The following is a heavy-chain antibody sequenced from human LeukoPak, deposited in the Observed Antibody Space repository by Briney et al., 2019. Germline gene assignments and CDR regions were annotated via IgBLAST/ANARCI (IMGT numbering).Heavy chain of an antibody. CDR1: GYTFTNYN. CDR2: ISPHNGNT. V-gene: IGHV1-18*01. Sequence: ASVKVSYRASGYTFTNYNIAWVRQAPGQGLEWVGWISPHNGNTKYAQKFQGRVTMTTDTSTSTAYIELRSLTFDDTAIYYCARDGYFDYWGQGTLVTVSS. CDR3: ARDGYFDY. J-gene: IGHJ4*02.